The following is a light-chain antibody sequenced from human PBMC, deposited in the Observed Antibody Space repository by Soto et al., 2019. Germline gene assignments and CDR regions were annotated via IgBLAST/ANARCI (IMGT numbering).Light chain of an antibody. CDR1: SNDVGGYNF. CDR2: DVS. V-gene: IGLV2-11*01. J-gene: IGLJ2*01. Sequence: QSALTQPRSVSGSPGQSVTISCTGTSNDVGGYNFVSWYQQHPGKVPKLFIYDVSRRPSGVPDRFSGSKSGNTASLTISGLQAEDEADYYCSSSAGSDTLVFGGGTKVTVL. CDR3: SSSAGSDTLV.